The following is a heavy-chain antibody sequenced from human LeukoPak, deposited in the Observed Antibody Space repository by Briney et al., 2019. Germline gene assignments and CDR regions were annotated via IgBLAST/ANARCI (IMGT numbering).Heavy chain of an antibody. D-gene: IGHD3-3*01. Sequence: SETLSLTCTVSGGSISSYYWSWIRQPPGEGLGWIGYIYYSGSTNYNPSLKSRVTISVDTSKNQFSLKLSSVTAADTAVYYCASGYDFWSGSSAGFDPRGQGTLVTVSS. V-gene: IGHV4-59*01. CDR1: GGSISSYY. J-gene: IGHJ5*02. CDR3: ASGYDFWSGSSAGFDP. CDR2: IYYSGST.